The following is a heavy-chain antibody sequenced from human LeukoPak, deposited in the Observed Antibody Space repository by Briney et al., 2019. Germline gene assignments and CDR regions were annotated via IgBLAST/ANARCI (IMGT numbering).Heavy chain of an antibody. Sequence: PSQTLSLTCTVSGDSISSDTYCWNWIRQSAGKGLEWIGRIYTSGDTYYNPSLKSRVTISVDTSKNQFSLKLTSVTAADAAMYYCAREYRSGYFYVHDAFDMWGQGTMVIVSS. CDR2: IYTSGDT. J-gene: IGHJ3*02. CDR1: GDSISSDTYC. V-gene: IGHV4-61*02. CDR3: AREYRSGYFYVHDAFDM. D-gene: IGHD3-22*01.